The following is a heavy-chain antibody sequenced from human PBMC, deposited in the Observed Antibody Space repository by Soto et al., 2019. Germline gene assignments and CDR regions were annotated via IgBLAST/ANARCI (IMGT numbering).Heavy chain of an antibody. D-gene: IGHD3-10*01. CDR1: GAPVNTDHYS. CDR2: IYHSGGI. J-gene: IGHJ3*02. Sequence: QVQLQESGSRLLKPSQTLSLTCAVSGAPVNTDHYSWAWFRQPPGGVLEWIGYIYHSGGIYYNPSLTSRVAISKDTSSNQFSLKLTSVTADDTAVYFCARSRRVLDAFDIWGPGTLVTVSS. CDR3: ARSRRVLDAFDI. V-gene: IGHV4-30-2*01.